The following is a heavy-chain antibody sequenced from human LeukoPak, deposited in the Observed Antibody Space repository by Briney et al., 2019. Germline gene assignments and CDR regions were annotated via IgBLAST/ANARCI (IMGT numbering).Heavy chain of an antibody. Sequence: KASETLPLTCTVSGGSISSGGYYWSWIRQHPGKGLEWIGYIYYSGSTNYNPSLKSRVTISVDTSKNQFSLKLSSVTAADTAVYYCARQSPFYYDSSGPCYYFDYWGQGTLVTVSS. V-gene: IGHV4-61*08. CDR2: IYYSGST. CDR1: GGSISSGGYY. CDR3: ARQSPFYYDSSGPCYYFDY. D-gene: IGHD3-22*01. J-gene: IGHJ4*02.